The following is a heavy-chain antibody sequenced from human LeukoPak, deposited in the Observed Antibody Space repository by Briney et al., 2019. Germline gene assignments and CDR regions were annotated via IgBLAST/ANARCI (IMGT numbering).Heavy chain of an antibody. CDR3: AKDHGVAVAGVYY. D-gene: IGHD6-19*01. CDR2: MSGSGGST. Sequence: GGSLRLSCAASGFTFSSFAMSWVRQAPGKGLEWVSSMSGSGGSTYYADSVKGRFTISRDNSRNTLYLQMNSLRADDTAVYYCAKDHGVAVAGVYYWGQGTLVTVSS. J-gene: IGHJ4*02. V-gene: IGHV3-23*01. CDR1: GFTFSSFA.